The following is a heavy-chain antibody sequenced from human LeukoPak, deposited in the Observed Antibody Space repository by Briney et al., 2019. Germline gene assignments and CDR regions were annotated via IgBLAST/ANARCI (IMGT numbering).Heavy chain of an antibody. V-gene: IGHV1-18*04. Sequence: ASVKVSCKASGYTFTGYYIHWVRQAPGQGPEWMGWISTYNGNTKYAEKFQGRVTMTTDTPTSTAYMELRSLRSDDTAVYYCARSDYVWGSYRPPLDYWGQGTLVTVSS. D-gene: IGHD3-16*02. J-gene: IGHJ4*02. CDR3: ARSDYVWGSYRPPLDY. CDR1: GYTFTGYY. CDR2: ISTYNGNT.